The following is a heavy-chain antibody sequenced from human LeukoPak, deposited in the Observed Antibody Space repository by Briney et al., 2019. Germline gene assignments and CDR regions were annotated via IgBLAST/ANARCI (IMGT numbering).Heavy chain of an antibody. V-gene: IGHV3-11*04. CDR2: ITNNGRTT. J-gene: IGHJ3*02. CDR1: GFTFSDYY. D-gene: IGHD1-1*01. CDR3: ARAWNDGFDI. Sequence: GGSLRLSCAASGFTFSDYYMGWIRQAPGKGLEWVSYITNNGRTTYHADSVKGQFTISRDNAKNSLYLQMNSLRVEDTAMYYCARAWNDGFDIWGQGTMVTVSP.